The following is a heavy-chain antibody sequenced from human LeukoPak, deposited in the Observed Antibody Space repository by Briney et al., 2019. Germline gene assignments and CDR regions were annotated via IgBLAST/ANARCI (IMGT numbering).Heavy chain of an antibody. D-gene: IGHD3-22*01. V-gene: IGHV4-38-2*02. Sequence: SETLSLTCTVSGYSISSGYYWGWIRQPPGKGLEWIGSIYHSGSTYYNPSLKSRVTISVDTSKNQFSLKLSSVTAADTAVYYCARFTMRARYFDYWGQGTLVTVSS. CDR1: GYSISSGYY. CDR3: ARFTMRARYFDY. J-gene: IGHJ4*02. CDR2: IYHSGST.